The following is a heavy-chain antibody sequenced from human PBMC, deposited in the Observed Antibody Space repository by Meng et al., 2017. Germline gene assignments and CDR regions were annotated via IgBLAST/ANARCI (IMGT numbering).Heavy chain of an antibody. V-gene: IGHV4-4*02. J-gene: IGHJ4*02. Sequence: VQGEEAGPGLGEPAAFRSPICPVFGCFIIRCNWWSLVRQPPGKGLEWIGEIYHSGSNNYNPSLKSRVTITVDKSKNQFSLKLSSVAAADTAVYYCARDRGAVAGTNFDYWGQGTLVTVSS. CDR3: ARDRGAVAGTNFDY. D-gene: IGHD6-19*01. CDR2: IYHSGSN. CDR1: GCFIIRCNW.